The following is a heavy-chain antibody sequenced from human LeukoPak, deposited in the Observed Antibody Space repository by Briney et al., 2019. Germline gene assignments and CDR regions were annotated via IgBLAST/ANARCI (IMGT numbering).Heavy chain of an antibody. CDR1: GGTFSSYA. Sequence: SSVQVSCKASGGTFSSYAISWVRQAPRQGLEWMGWIIPIFGTANYAQKFQGRVTITADKSTSTAYMERSSLRSEDTAVYYCASDRRSTSDTFDYWGQGTLVTVSS. J-gene: IGHJ4*02. CDR3: ASDRRSTSDTFDY. CDR2: IIPIFGTA. V-gene: IGHV1-69*06. D-gene: IGHD2-2*01.